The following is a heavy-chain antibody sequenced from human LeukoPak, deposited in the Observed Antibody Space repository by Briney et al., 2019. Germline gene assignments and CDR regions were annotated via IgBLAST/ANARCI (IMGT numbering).Heavy chain of an antibody. V-gene: IGHV4-61*01. J-gene: IGHJ4*02. Sequence: SETLSLTCTVSGGSVSNNNFCWGRIRQPPGKGLEWIGYIYYSGSTNYNPSLKSRVTISVDTSKNQFSLKLSSVTAADTAVYYCARVTEEMATSFRSYYFDYWGQGTLVTVSS. CDR1: GGSVSNNNFC. CDR2: IYYSGST. D-gene: IGHD5-24*01. CDR3: ARVTEEMATSFRSYYFDY.